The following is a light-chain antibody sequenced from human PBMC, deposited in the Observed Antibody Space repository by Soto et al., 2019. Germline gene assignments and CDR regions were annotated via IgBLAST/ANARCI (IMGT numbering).Light chain of an antibody. J-gene: IGLJ1*01. CDR2: SNN. CDR1: SSNIGSNT. V-gene: IGLV1-44*01. CDR3: AAWDDSLNGPGYV. Sequence: QSALTRPPSASGTPGQRVTISCSGSSSNIGSNTVNWYQQLPGTAPKLLIYSNNQRPSGVPDRFSGSKSGTSASLAISGLQSEDEADYYCAAWDDSLNGPGYVFGTGTKVTVL.